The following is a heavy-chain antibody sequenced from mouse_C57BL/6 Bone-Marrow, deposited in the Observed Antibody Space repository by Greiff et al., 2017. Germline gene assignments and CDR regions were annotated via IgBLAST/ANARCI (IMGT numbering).Heavy chain of an antibody. J-gene: IGHJ4*01. CDR3: ARRKGSRSYAMDY. D-gene: IGHD1-1*01. CDR1: GFTFSDYG. Sequence: EVHLVESGGGLVKPGGSLKLSCAASGFTFSDYGMHWVRQAPEKGLEWVAYISSGSSTIYYADTVKGRFTISRDNAKNTLFLQLTSLRSEDTAMYYCARRKGSRSYAMDYWGQGTSVTVSS. V-gene: IGHV5-17*01. CDR2: ISSGSSTI.